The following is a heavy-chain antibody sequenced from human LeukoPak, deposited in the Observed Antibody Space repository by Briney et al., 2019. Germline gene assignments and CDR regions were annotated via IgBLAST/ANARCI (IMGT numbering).Heavy chain of an antibody. D-gene: IGHD3-10*01. CDR2: IKQDGSEK. Sequence: GGSLRLSCAASGVMFPSYWMTWVRQAPGKGLEWVANIKQDGSEKYYVDSVKGRFTIPRDNAKNSVYLQMNSLRAEDTAVYYCARRHHFGFLDSWGQGTLVTVSS. CDR1: GVMFPSYW. J-gene: IGHJ4*02. V-gene: IGHV3-7*04. CDR3: ARRHHFGFLDS.